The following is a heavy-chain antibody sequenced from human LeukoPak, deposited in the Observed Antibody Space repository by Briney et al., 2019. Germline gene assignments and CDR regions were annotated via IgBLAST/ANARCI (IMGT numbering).Heavy chain of an antibody. CDR1: GFTFSSFA. J-gene: IGHJ4*02. D-gene: IGHD3-22*01. CDR2: IVGIPGTT. V-gene: IGHV3-23*01. CDR3: AKTSAYSKGHFDY. Sequence: GGSLRLSCAASGFTFSSFAMTWVRLAPGKGLEWVSSIVGIPGTTYYADSVKGRFIISRDNSRDTLYLQMNSLRADDTAVYYCAKTSAYSKGHFDYWGQGTLVTVSS.